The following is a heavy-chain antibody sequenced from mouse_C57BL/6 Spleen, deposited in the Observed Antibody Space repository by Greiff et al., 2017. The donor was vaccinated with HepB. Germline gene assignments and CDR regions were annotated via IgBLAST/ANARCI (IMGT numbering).Heavy chain of an antibody. CDR1: GYTFTDYE. CDR2: IDPETGGN. CDR3: TRGYYDYYYAMDY. J-gene: IGHJ4*01. D-gene: IGHD2-4*01. V-gene: IGHV1-15*01. Sequence: QVQLKQSGAELVRPGASVTLSCKASGYTFTDYEMHWVKQTPVHGLEWIGAIDPETGGNAYNQKFKGKAILTADKSSSTAYMELRSLTSEDSTVYYCTRGYYDYYYAMDYWGQGTSVTVSS.